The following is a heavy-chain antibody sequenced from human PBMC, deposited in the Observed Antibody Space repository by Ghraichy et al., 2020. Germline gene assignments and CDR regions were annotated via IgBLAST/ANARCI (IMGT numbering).Heavy chain of an antibody. Sequence: ASAKVSCKASGYTFTSYDINWVRQATGQGLEWMGWMNPNSGNTGYAQKFQGRVTMTRNTSISTAYMELSSLRSEDTAVYYCAREVSGSYGFDPWGQGTLVTVSS. J-gene: IGHJ5*02. V-gene: IGHV1-8*01. CDR1: GYTFTSYD. CDR2: MNPNSGNT. CDR3: AREVSGSYGFDP. D-gene: IGHD3-16*01.